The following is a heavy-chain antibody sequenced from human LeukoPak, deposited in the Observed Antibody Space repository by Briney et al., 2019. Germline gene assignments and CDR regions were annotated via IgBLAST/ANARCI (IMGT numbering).Heavy chain of an antibody. CDR2: VWYDGTNK. D-gene: IGHD6-19*01. Sequence: PGRPLRLSCAASGFTFSSYGMHWVRQAPGKGLEWVADVWYDGTNKYYADSVKGRFTISRDNSKNTLYLQMNSLRAEDTAVYYCARDPGVRWLVGFDYWGQGTLVTVSS. CDR1: GFTFSSYG. CDR3: ARDPGVRWLVGFDY. J-gene: IGHJ4*02. V-gene: IGHV3-33*01.